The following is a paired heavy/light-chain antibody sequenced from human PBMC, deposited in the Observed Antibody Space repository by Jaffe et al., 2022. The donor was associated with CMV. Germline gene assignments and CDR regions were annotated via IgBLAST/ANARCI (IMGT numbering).Light chain of an antibody. CDR3: QQYDNWPSALT. J-gene: IGKJ4*01. V-gene: IGKV3-15*01. CDR2: GAS. Sequence: EIMMTQSPATLSVSPGERATLSCRASQSLSSNLAWYQQKPGQAPRLLIYGASTRATGIPARFSGSGSGTEFTLTISSLQSEDFAVYYCQQYDNWPSALTFGGGTKVEIK. CDR1: QSLSSN.
Heavy chain of an antibody. CDR3: AKAIKRELTGVFDP. CDR2: ISGSGGTT. CDR1: GFTFSSYA. V-gene: IGHV3-23*01. J-gene: IGHJ5*02. D-gene: IGHD1-26*01. Sequence: EVQLLESGGGLVQPGGSLRLSCAASGFTFSSYAMTWVRQAPGKGLEWVSIISGSGGTTFYADSVRGRFTISRDKSTDTVYLQMNSLRAEDTAIYYCAKAIKRELTGVFDPWGQGTLVTVSS.